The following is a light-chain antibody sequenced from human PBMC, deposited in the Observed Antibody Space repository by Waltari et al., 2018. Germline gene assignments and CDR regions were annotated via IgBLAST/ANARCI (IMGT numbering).Light chain of an antibody. Sequence: QSPLTQPRPVSGSPGQSVPISCPGPTSDVGVYNYVSWYQQHPGKAPKLMIYDVTKRPSGVPDRFSGSKSGNTASLTISGLQAEDEADYYCRSYAGSYTYVFGTGTKVTVL. V-gene: IGLV2-11*01. CDR3: RSYAGSYTYV. J-gene: IGLJ1*01. CDR2: DVT. CDR1: TSDVGVYNY.